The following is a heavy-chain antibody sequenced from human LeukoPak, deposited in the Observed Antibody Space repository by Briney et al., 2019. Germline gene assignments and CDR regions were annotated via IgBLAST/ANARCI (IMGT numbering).Heavy chain of an antibody. CDR2: IIPIFGIA. V-gene: IGHV1-69*04. J-gene: IGHJ4*02. CDR3: AREALAYCGGDCYL. D-gene: IGHD2-21*02. CDR1: GGTFSSYA. Sequence: SVKVSCKASGGTFSSYAISWVRQDPGQGLEWMGRIIPIFGIANYAQKFQGRVTITADKSTSTAYMELSSLRSEDTAVYYCAREALAYCGGDCYLWGQGTLVTVSS.